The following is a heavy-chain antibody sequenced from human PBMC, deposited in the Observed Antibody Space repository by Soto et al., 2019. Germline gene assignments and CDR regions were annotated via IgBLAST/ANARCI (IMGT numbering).Heavy chain of an antibody. CDR1: GGTFSSYA. V-gene: IGHV1-69*01. CDR3: ARYIAAAGMGAFDI. Sequence: QVQLVQSGAEVKKPGSSVKVSCKASGGTFSSYAISWVRQAPGQGLEWMGGIIPIFGTANYAQKFQGRVTIPADESTSTAYMELRSLRSEDTAVYYCARYIAAAGMGAFDIWGQGTMVTVSS. J-gene: IGHJ3*02. CDR2: IIPIFGTA. D-gene: IGHD6-13*01.